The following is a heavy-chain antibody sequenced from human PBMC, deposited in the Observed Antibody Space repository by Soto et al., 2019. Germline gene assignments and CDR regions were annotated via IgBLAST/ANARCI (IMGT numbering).Heavy chain of an antibody. D-gene: IGHD3-3*01. CDR2: IYWDDDK. J-gene: IGHJ4*02. CDR3: AHRVLRAVFGLVTTTAIYFDF. CDR1: GFSLTTSGVG. Sequence: QITLSESGPTVVKPTETLTLTCTFSGFSLTTSGVGVGWVRQSPGKAPEWLAFIYWDDDKRYSTSLKSRLTITKDTSKNQVVLTMANVDPADTATYYCAHRVLRAVFGLVTTTAIYFDFWGQGTPVVVSS. V-gene: IGHV2-5*02.